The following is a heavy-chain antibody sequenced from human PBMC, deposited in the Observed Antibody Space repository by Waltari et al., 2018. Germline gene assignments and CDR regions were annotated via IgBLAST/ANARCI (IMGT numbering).Heavy chain of an antibody. Sequence: QLQLQASGPGLVKPSETLSLTCSVSGGSISSNRHYWVWIRQAPGQGLEWIGTMSYSGATYSSPSLNSRVTISRDTSKNQLSLKLASMTAADTAVYYCATYLGASLGTAAFDVWGQGTMVTVSS. CDR1: GGSISSNRHY. D-gene: IGHD1-1*01. CDR2: MSYSGAT. V-gene: IGHV4-39*01. CDR3: ATYLGASLGTAAFDV. J-gene: IGHJ3*01.